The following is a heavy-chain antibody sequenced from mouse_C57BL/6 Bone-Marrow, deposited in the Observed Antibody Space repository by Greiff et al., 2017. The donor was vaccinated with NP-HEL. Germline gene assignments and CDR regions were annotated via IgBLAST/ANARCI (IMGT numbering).Heavy chain of an antibody. CDR1: GYTFTSYW. V-gene: IGHV1-64*01. D-gene: IGHD4-1*01. CDR3: ERYNWDRYFEV. Sequence: VQLQQPGAELVKPGASVKLSCKASGYTFTSYWMHWVKQRPGQGLEWIGMIHPTSGSTNYNEKFKSKATLTVDKSSSTAYMQLSSLTSEDSAVYYRERYNWDRYFEVWGTGTTVTVSS. J-gene: IGHJ1*03. CDR2: IHPTSGST.